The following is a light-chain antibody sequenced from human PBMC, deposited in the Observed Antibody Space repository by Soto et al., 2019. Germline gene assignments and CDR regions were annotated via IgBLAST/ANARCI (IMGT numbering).Light chain of an antibody. V-gene: IGLV2-14*01. CDR2: EVR. J-gene: IGLJ3*02. CDR1: NRDVGSYNL. Sequence: QSALTQPDSVSGSPGQSITIACTGTNRDVGSYNLVSWYQQRPGEAPKLIISEVRNRPSGISYRFTGSKSGNTASLTISGLQAEDEADYYCSSYTTTSTLVFGGGTK. CDR3: SSYTTTSTLV.